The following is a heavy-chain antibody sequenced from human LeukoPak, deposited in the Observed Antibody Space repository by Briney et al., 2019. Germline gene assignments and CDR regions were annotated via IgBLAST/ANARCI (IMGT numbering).Heavy chain of an antibody. CDR3: ARDVTYYYESSGYYSLGFDI. CDR1: GFTFNNYS. CDR2: ISSRSNYI. V-gene: IGHV3-21*01. J-gene: IGHJ3*02. Sequence: GGSLRLSCAASGFTFNNYSMNWVRQAPGKGLEWVSSISSRSNYIYYPDSVKGRFTISRDNAKNTLYLQMNGLRAEDTAVYYSARDVTYYYESSGYYSLGFDIWGQGTMVTVSS. D-gene: IGHD3-22*01.